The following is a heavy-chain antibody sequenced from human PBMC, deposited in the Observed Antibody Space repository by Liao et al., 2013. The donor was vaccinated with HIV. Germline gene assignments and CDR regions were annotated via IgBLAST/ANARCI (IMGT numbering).Heavy chain of an antibody. CDR2: MSARGST. J-gene: IGHJ4*02. D-gene: IGHD1-1*01. Sequence: QVEPQESGPRLMKPSETLSLMCSVSGGSMSGYYWSWIRQTAGKGLECLGRMSARGSTHYNPSLKKRLKMSVDMSKNQISLNLYSVTAADTAVYYCARGPGHFDSWGQGNPGHRLL. CDR3: ARGPGHFDS. CDR1: GGSMSGYY. V-gene: IGHV4-4*07.